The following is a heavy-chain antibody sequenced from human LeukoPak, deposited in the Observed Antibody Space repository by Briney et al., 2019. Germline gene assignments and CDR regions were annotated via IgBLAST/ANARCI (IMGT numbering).Heavy chain of an antibody. J-gene: IGHJ4*02. CDR3: AKRGYSSGWY. Sequence: PGGSLRLSCAASGFTFSSYSMNWVRQAPGRGLEWVSSISSGSNYIFYADSVKGRFTISRDNSKNTLYLQMNSLRAEDTAVYYCAKRGYSSGWYWGQGTLVTVSS. CDR1: GFTFSSYS. V-gene: IGHV3-21*04. D-gene: IGHD6-19*01. CDR2: ISSGSNYI.